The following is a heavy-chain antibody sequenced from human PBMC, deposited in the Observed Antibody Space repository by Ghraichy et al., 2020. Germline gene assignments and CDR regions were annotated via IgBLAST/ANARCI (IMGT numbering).Heavy chain of an antibody. V-gene: IGHV3-23*01. J-gene: IGHJ4*02. CDR2: ISGSGGST. CDR1: GFTFSSGA. D-gene: IGHD6-13*01. Sequence: GGSLRLSCAASGFTFSSGAMSWVRQAPGKGLEWVLGISGSGGSTYYADSVKGRFTISRDNSKNTLYLQMNNLRAEDTALYYCAKRAAGGTGYFDFWGQGTLVTVSS. CDR3: AKRAAGGTGYFDF.